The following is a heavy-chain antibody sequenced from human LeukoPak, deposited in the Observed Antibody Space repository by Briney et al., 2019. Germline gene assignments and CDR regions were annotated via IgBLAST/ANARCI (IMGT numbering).Heavy chain of an antibody. Sequence: GGSLRLSCAASGFTFSSYSMNWVRQAPGKGLEWVSSISSSSSYIYYADSVKGRFTISRDNAKNSLYLQMNSLRAEDTAVYYCARDCGGDCSRYFDYWGQGTLVTVSS. J-gene: IGHJ4*02. V-gene: IGHV3-21*01. CDR2: ISSSSSYI. CDR1: GFTFSSYS. CDR3: ARDCGGDCSRYFDY. D-gene: IGHD2-21*02.